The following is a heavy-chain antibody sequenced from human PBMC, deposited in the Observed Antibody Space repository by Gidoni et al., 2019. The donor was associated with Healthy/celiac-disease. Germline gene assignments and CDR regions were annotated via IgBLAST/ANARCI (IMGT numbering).Heavy chain of an antibody. CDR3: AKDSGGYSYGLFGY. Sequence: EVRLLASGGGLVQPGGSLRPSCAASGFTFSSYAMSWVRQAPGKGLEWVSAISGSGGSTYYADSVKGRFTISRDNSKNTLYLQMNSLRAEDTAVYYCAKDSGGYSYGLFGYWGQGTLVTVSS. CDR2: ISGSGGST. J-gene: IGHJ4*02. D-gene: IGHD5-18*01. CDR1: GFTFSSYA. V-gene: IGHV3-23*01.